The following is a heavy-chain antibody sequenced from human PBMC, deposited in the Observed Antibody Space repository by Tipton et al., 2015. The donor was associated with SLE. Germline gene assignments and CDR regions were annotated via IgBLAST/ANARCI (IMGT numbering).Heavy chain of an antibody. CDR2: IYYSGST. D-gene: IGHD3-10*01. V-gene: IGHV4-59*11. J-gene: IGHJ5*02. Sequence: PGLVKPSETLSLTCTVSGGSISSHYWSWIRQTPGKGPEWIGYIYYSGSTNYNPSLTSRVTISVDTSKNQFYLMLSSVTAADTAVYYCAKGGGFGRSGNWFDPWGQGTLVTVSS. CDR1: GGSISSHY. CDR3: AKGGGFGRSGNWFDP.